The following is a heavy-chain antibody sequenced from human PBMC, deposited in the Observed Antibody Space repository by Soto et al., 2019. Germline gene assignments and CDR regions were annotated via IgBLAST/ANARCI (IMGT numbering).Heavy chain of an antibody. CDR3: ARGSAARDADYGLDV. CDR2: INYSGST. V-gene: IGHV4-59*11. D-gene: IGHD6-25*01. J-gene: IGHJ6*01. Sequence: SEPMPDPRTVAEGSSGNHCWSRIRKKPRKGLEWIGYINYSGSTNYNPSLKSRVTISVDTSKNQFSLKLSSLTAADTAVYFFARGSAARDADYGLDVLGQRTTDPVSS. CDR1: EGSSGNHC.